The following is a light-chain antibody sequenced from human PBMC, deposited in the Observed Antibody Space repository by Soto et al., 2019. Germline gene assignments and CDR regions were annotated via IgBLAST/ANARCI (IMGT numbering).Light chain of an antibody. Sequence: QSVLTQPPSASGTPGQRVTISCSGSSSNIGTNFVSWYQQLPGAAPKLLFDSNNQRPSGVPDRFSGSQSGTSASLAISGLRSEDEANCYCAAWDDSLSGRVFGGGTKLTVL. J-gene: IGLJ2*01. V-gene: IGLV1-47*02. CDR2: SNN. CDR3: AAWDDSLSGRV. CDR1: SSNIGTNF.